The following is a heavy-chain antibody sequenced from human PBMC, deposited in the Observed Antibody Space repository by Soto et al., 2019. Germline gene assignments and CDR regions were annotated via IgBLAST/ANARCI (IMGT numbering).Heavy chain of an antibody. D-gene: IGHD5-12*01. CDR2: MNPNSGNT. V-gene: IGHV1-8*01. J-gene: IGHJ3*02. Sequence: ASVKVSCKASGYTFTSYDINWVRQATGQGLEWMGWMNPNSGNTGYAQKFQGRATMTRNTSISTAYMELSSLRSEDTAVYYCARAGYSGYDSAFDIWGQGTMVTVSS. CDR3: ARAGYSGYDSAFDI. CDR1: GYTFTSYD.